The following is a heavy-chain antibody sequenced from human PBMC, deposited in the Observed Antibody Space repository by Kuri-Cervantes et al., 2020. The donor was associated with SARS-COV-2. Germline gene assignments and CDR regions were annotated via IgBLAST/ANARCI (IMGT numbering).Heavy chain of an antibody. Sequence: ESLKISCTDSGGSISSYYWSWIRQPPGKGLEWIGYIYYSGSTNYNPSLKSRVTISVDTSKNQFSLKLSSVTAADTAVYYSAGGKEYSSSLGAFDIWGQGTMVTVSS. CDR3: AGGKEYSSSLGAFDI. J-gene: IGHJ3*02. CDR2: IYYSGST. D-gene: IGHD6-13*01. V-gene: IGHV4-59*01. CDR1: GGSISSYY.